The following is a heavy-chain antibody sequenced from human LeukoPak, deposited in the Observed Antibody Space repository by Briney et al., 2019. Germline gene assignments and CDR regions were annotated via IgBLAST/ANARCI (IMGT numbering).Heavy chain of an antibody. J-gene: IGHJ6*03. D-gene: IGHD6-19*01. CDR3: ARGKELSSGWYVAFPDYYYYYYMDV. Sequence: PSETLFLTCTVSGGSISSYYWSWIRQPPGKGLEWIGYIYYSGSTNYNPSLKSRVTISVDTSKNQLSLKLISVTAAATAVYYCARGKELSSGWYVAFPDYYYYYYMDVWGKGTTVTVSS. CDR1: GGSISSYY. CDR2: IYYSGST. V-gene: IGHV4-59*01.